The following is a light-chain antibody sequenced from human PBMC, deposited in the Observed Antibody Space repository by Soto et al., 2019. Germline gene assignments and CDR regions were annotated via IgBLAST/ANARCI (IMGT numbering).Light chain of an antibody. CDR1: QSIRTN. J-gene: IGKJ1*01. Sequence: EIVMTQSPATLSVSPGERATLSCRASQSIRTNLAWYQHKPGQAPRLLIYGASTGAAGVPARFSGSGSGTEFTLTISSLQSEDFAVYYCQPYNNWPRTFGQGTKVDIK. V-gene: IGKV3-15*01. CDR3: QPYNNWPRT. CDR2: GAS.